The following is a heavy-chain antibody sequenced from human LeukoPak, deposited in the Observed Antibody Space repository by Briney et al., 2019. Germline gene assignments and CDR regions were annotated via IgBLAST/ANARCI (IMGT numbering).Heavy chain of an antibody. Sequence: SVKVSCKASGGTFSSYAISWVRQAPGQGLEWMGRIIPILGIANYAQKFQGRVTITADKSPSTAYMELSSLRSEDTAVYYCARFRGPETVAGSGYWGQGTLVTVSS. CDR1: GGTFSSYA. J-gene: IGHJ4*02. CDR3: ARFRGPETVAGSGY. D-gene: IGHD3-10*01. CDR2: IIPILGIA. V-gene: IGHV1-69*04.